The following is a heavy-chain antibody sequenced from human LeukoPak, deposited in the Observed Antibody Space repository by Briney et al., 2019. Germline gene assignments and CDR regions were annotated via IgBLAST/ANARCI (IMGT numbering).Heavy chain of an antibody. CDR3: TTGDSYYYYDSSGYYWLDY. CDR2: IKSKTDGGTT. V-gene: IGHV3-15*01. D-gene: IGHD3-22*01. J-gene: IGHJ4*02. CDR1: GFTFSNAW. Sequence: GGSLRLSCAASGFTFSNAWMSWVRQAPGKGLEWVGRIKSKTDGGTTDYAAPVKGRFTISRDDSENTLYLQMNSLKTEDTAVYYCTTGDSYYYYDSSGYYWLDYWGQGTLVTVSS.